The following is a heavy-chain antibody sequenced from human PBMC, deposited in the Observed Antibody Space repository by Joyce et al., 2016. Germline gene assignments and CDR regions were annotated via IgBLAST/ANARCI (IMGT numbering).Heavy chain of an antibody. CDR2: INYSGST. J-gene: IGHJ4*02. Sequence: QVQLQQWGAGLLKPSETLSLTCAVNSGLFNGFIWTWVRQSPGKGLEWIGDINYSGSTNYSPSTKNRVTISIDTSKKQFSLKLTSVTAADTAVYHCARSQCLAPLGHWGQGTPVTVSP. D-gene: IGHD6-19*01. CDR3: ARSQCLAPLGH. CDR1: SGLFNGFI. V-gene: IGHV4-34*01.